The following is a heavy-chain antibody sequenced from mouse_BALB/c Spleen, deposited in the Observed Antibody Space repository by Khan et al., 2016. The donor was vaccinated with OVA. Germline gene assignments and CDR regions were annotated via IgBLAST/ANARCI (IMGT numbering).Heavy chain of an antibody. CDR1: GYSITSGYA. V-gene: IGHV3-2*02. CDR2: ISYSGVT. Sequence: VQLQQSGPGLVKPSQSLSLTCTVTGYSITSGYAWNWIRQFPGNKLEWMGYISYSGVTSYTPSLKSRISITRDTSKNQFFLQLNSLTTEDTATYYCARGNYYGYYFDYWGQGTTLTVSS. J-gene: IGHJ2*01. CDR3: ARGNYYGYYFDY. D-gene: IGHD1-1*01.